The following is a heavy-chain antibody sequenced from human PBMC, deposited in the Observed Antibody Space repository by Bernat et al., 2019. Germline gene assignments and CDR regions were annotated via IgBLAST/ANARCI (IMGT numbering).Heavy chain of an antibody. CDR2: SRNKANNYAT. D-gene: IGHD3-3*01. V-gene: IGHV3-72*01. J-gene: IGHJ4*02. CDR1: GFTFTDHH. CDR3: ASLRFVDENPNGHY. Sequence: EVQLVESGGGLVQPGGSLRLSCAASGFTFTDHHMHWVRQAPGKGLEWVGRSRNKANNYATQYAASVKGRFTISRDDSKNSVYLQMNSLKTEDTANYYCASLRFVDENPNGHYWGRGTLVTVSS.